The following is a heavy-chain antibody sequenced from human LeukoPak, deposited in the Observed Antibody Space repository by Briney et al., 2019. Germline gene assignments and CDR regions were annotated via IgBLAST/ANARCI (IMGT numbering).Heavy chain of an antibody. J-gene: IGHJ4*02. CDR3: ARDEDLLLFDY. CDR1: GGTFSSYA. V-gene: IGHV1-69*04. Sequence: EASVKVSCKASGGTFSSYAISWVRQAPGQGLEWMGRIIPILGIANYAQKFQGRVTITADKSTGTAYMELSSLRSEDTAVYYCARDEDLLLFDYWGQGTLVTVSS. CDR2: IIPILGIA. D-gene: IGHD3-22*01.